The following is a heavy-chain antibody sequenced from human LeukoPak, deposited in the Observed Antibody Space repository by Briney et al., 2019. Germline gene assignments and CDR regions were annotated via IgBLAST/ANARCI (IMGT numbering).Heavy chain of an antibody. CDR3: ARASPSGYDY. CDR2: ISHSSDAI. D-gene: IGHD3-22*01. Sequence: GGSLRLSCAASGFTFSSYEMNWVRQAPAKGLEWVSYISHSSDAIYYRDSVKGRFTISRDNAKNSLYLQMNSLRDEDTAVYYCARASPSGYDYWGQGTLVTVSS. V-gene: IGHV3-48*02. J-gene: IGHJ4*02. CDR1: GFTFSSYE.